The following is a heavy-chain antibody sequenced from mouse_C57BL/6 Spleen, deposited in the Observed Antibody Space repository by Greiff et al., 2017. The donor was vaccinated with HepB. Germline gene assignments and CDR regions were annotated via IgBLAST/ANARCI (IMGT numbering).Heavy chain of an antibody. Sequence: EVQLVESGGGLVKPGGSLKLSCAASGFTFSSYAMSWVRQTPEKRLEWVATISDGGSYTYYPDNVKGRFTISRDNAKNNLYLQMSHLKSEDTAMYYSARNYYGSSHWYFDVWGTGTTGTVSS. J-gene: IGHJ1*03. D-gene: IGHD1-1*01. CDR1: GFTFSSYA. CDR3: ARNYYGSSHWYFDV. V-gene: IGHV5-4*01. CDR2: ISDGGSYT.